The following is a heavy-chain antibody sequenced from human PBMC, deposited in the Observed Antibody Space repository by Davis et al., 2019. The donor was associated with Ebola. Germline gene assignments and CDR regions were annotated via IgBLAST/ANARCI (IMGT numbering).Heavy chain of an antibody. J-gene: IGHJ4*02. CDR3: ARDESFEY. Sequence: PGGSLRLSCAVSGFTFSSYAMSWVRQAPGKGLEWVSRINSDGSSTSYADSVKGRFTISRDNAKKSLYLQMNSLRDEDTAIYYCARDESFEYWGQGTLVTVSS. CDR2: INSDGSST. CDR1: GFTFSSYA. V-gene: IGHV3-74*01.